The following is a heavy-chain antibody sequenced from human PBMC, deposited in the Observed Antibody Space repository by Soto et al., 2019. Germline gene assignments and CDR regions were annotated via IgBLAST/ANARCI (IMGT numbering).Heavy chain of an antibody. V-gene: IGHV4-59*11. CDR3: TRVLDPGHSDY. J-gene: IGHJ4*02. CDR2: VHSSGAT. CDR1: GGSISDHY. Sequence: PETLSLTCTVSGGSISDHYWSWIRQAPGKTLEWIGHVHSSGATNYNPSLRSRLTVSADTSRNQFSLKLTSVTAADTAIYYCTRVLDPGHSDYWGQGTLVTVSS.